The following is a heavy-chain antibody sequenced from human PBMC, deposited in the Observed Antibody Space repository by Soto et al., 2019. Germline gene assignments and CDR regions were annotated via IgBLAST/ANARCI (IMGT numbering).Heavy chain of an antibody. CDR1: GFTFSDFY. J-gene: IGHJ4*02. CDR2: ISSSSSYT. V-gene: IGHV3-11*05. CDR3: ARDRDTYGHGFFDY. Sequence: QVQLVESGGGLVKPGGSLRLSCAAAGFTFSDFYMTWIRQAPGKGLEWVSHISSSSSYTNYADSVKGRFTVSRDNDNNSLYLEMNNLSAEDTAVYFCARDRDTYGHGFFDYWGQGTLVTVSS. D-gene: IGHD3-10*01.